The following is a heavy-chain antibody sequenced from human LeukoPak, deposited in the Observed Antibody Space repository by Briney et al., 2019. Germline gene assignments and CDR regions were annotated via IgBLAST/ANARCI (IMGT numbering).Heavy chain of an antibody. D-gene: IGHD3-22*01. CDR1: GYTFTSYG. J-gene: IGHJ4*02. V-gene: IGHV1-18*01. Sequence: ASVKVSCKASGYTFTSYGISWVRQAPGQGLEWMGWISAYNGNTNYAQKLQGRVTMTTDTSTSTAYVELRSLRSDDTAVYYCARGYYYDSSGAFDYWGQGTLVTVSS. CDR3: ARGYYYDSSGAFDY. CDR2: ISAYNGNT.